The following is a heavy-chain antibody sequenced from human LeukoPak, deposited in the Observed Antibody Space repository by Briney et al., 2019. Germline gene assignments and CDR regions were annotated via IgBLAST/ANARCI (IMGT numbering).Heavy chain of an antibody. Sequence: ASVKVSCKASGYTFTSYGISWLRQAPGQGLEWMGWISAYNGNTNYAQKLQGRVTMTTDTSTSTAYMELRSLRSDDTAVYYCARDYDFWSGYYASFDYWGQGTLVTVSS. CDR3: ARDYDFWSGYYASFDY. CDR1: GYTFTSYG. D-gene: IGHD3-3*01. V-gene: IGHV1-18*01. J-gene: IGHJ4*02. CDR2: ISAYNGNT.